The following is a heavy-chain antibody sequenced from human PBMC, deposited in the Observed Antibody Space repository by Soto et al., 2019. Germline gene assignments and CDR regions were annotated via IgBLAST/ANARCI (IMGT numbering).Heavy chain of an antibody. CDR3: GRVGGLGLDGSAAFDI. CDR2: INPANGVA. D-gene: IGHD1-1*01. V-gene: IGHV1-46*01. Sequence: QVHLVQSGAEVKKPGASMKVSCTASGYTLTSHHVHWVRQAPGRRLEWMGSINPANGVAQYTARFQGRVILNRDLSTSTVYKELRGLTSKDTAIFYCGRVGGLGLDGSAAFDIWGQGTMVTVSS. CDR1: GYTLTSHH. J-gene: IGHJ3*02.